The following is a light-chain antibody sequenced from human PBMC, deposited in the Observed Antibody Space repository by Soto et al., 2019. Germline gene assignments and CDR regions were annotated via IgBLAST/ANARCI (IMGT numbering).Light chain of an antibody. CDR2: DAS. Sequence: DIQMTQSPSSLSASVGDRVTITCQASQGITNYLNWYQQIPGKAPKLLIYDASNLETGVPSRFSGSGSGTDFTFTISSLQPEDVATYYCQQYDNLPFTFGPGTKVDIK. CDR1: QGITNY. J-gene: IGKJ3*01. V-gene: IGKV1-33*01. CDR3: QQYDNLPFT.